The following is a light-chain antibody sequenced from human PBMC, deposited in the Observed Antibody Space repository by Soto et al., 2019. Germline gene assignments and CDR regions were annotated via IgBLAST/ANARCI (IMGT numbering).Light chain of an antibody. V-gene: IGLV2-8*01. Sequence: QSALTQPPSASGSPGQSVTISCTGTGSDIGGYNFVSWYQQRPGKVPKLIIYEVNKRPSGVPDRFSGPKSGNTASLTVSGLQADDEADYYCSSYAGTNNRYVFGTGTKVTVL. CDR1: GSDIGGYNF. J-gene: IGLJ1*01. CDR3: SSYAGTNNRYV. CDR2: EVN.